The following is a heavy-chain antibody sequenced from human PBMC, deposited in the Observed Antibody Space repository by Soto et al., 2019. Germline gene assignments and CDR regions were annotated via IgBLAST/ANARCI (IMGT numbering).Heavy chain of an antibody. V-gene: IGHV1-69*13. J-gene: IGHJ5*02. D-gene: IGHD2-2*01. CDR3: ARDYCSSTSCYSYRNWFDP. Sequence: SVKVSCKASRGTFSSYAISWVRQAPGQGLEGMGGTIPICGTANYAQKFQGRVTTTADESTSTAYMELSSLSSEDTAVYYCARDYCSSTSCYSYRNWFDPWGQGTLVTV. CDR1: RGTFSSYA. CDR2: TIPICGTA.